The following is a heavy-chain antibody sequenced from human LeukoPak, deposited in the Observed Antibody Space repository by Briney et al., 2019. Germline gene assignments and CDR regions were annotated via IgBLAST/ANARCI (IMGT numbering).Heavy chain of an antibody. CDR1: GFTFDDYA. J-gene: IGHJ4*02. Sequence: GGSLRLSCAASGFTFDDYAMHWVRQAPGKGLGWVSGISWNSGSIGYADSVKGRFTISRDNAKNSLYLQMISLRAEDMALYYCAKGRLIRSSYGYFDYFDYWGQGTLVTVSS. CDR2: ISWNSGSI. V-gene: IGHV3-9*03. CDR3: AKGRLIRSSYGYFDYFDY. D-gene: IGHD5-18*01.